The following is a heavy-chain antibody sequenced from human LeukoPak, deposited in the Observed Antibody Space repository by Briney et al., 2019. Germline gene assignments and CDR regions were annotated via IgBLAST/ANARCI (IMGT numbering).Heavy chain of an antibody. CDR1: GGSISSYY. D-gene: IGHD6-13*01. CDR3: ARGASIAAAGALYYFDY. J-gene: IGHJ4*02. V-gene: IGHV4-59*01. Sequence: PSETLSLSCTVSGGSISSYYWSWIRQPPGKGLEWIGYIYYSGSTNYNPSLKSRVTISVDTSKNQFSLKLSSVTAADTAVYYCARGASIAAAGALYYFDYWGQGTLVTVSS. CDR2: IYYSGST.